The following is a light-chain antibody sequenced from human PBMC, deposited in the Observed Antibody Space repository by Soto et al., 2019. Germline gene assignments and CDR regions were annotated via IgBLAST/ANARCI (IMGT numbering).Light chain of an antibody. V-gene: IGKV1-8*01. CDR3: QQYYSYPPFT. J-gene: IGKJ3*01. CDR2: AAS. Sequence: AIRMTQSPSSLSASTGDRVTITCRASQGISSYLAWYQQKPGKAPKLLIYAASTLQSGVPSRFSGSGSGTDFTLTLSCLQSEDFGTYYCQQYYSYPPFTFGPGTKVDIK. CDR1: QGISSY.